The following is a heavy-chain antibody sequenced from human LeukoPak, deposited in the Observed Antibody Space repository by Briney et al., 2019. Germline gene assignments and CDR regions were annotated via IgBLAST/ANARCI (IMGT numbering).Heavy chain of an antibody. J-gene: IGHJ5*02. D-gene: IGHD3-16*02. Sequence: VASVKVSCKASSYTFTNYAFTWVRQAPGQGLEWMGWISAYNGNTNYAQKLQGRVTMTTDTSTSTAYMELRSLRSDDTAVYYCARGLGSLTLPHTCFHPWGQGNLVTVSS. CDR3: ARGLGSLTLPHTCFHP. CDR2: ISAYNGNT. CDR1: SYTFTNYA. V-gene: IGHV1-18*01.